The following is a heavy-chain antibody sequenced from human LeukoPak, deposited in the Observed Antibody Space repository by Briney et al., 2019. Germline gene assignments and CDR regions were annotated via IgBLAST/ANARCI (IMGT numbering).Heavy chain of an antibody. Sequence: ASVKVSFKASGYTFTSYDINWVRQATGQGLEWMGWMNPNSGNTGYAQKFQGRVTMTRNTSISTAYMELSSLRSEDTAVYYCARRGPPYYYYGMDVWGQGTTVTVSS. J-gene: IGHJ6*02. V-gene: IGHV1-8*01. CDR1: GYTFTSYD. CDR3: ARRGPPYYYYGMDV. CDR2: MNPNSGNT.